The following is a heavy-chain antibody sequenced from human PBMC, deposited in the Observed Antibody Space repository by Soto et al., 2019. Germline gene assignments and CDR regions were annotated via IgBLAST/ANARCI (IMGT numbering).Heavy chain of an antibody. J-gene: IGHJ3*02. CDR2: IYYSGST. CDR1: GGSISSGGYY. V-gene: IGHV4-31*03. Sequence: LSLTCTVSGGSISSGGYYWSWIRQHPGKGLEWIGYIYYSGSTYYNPSLKSRVTISVDTSKNQFSLKLSSVTAADTAVYYCARSIAATAGAFDIWGQGTTVTVS. CDR3: ARSIAATAGAFDI. D-gene: IGHD6-6*01.